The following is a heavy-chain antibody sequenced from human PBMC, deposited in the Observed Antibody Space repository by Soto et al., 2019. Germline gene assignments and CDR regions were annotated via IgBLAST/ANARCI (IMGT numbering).Heavy chain of an antibody. CDR1: GFTFSSYE. J-gene: IGHJ6*02. D-gene: IGHD3-3*01. V-gene: IGHV3-48*03. CDR2: ISSSGSTI. CDR3: ARGPYYDFWSDYYYGMDV. Sequence: GGSLRLSCAASGFTFSSYEMNWVRQAPGKGLEWVSYISSSGSTIYYADSVKGRFTISRDNAKNSLYLQMNSLRAEDTAVYYCARGPYYDFWSDYYYGMDVWGQGTTVTVSS.